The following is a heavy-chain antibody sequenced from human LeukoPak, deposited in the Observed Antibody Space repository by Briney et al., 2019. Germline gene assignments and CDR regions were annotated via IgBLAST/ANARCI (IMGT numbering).Heavy chain of an antibody. CDR3: AKSLYYDFWSADLGYYYYGMDV. Sequence: GGSLRLSCAASGFTFSTYGMHWVRQAPGKGLEWVAVISYDGSNKYYADSVKGRFTISRDNSKNTLYLQMNSLRAEGTAVYYCAKSLYYDFWSADLGYYYYGMDVWGQGTTVTVSS. V-gene: IGHV3-30*18. CDR1: GFTFSTYG. D-gene: IGHD3-3*01. J-gene: IGHJ6*02. CDR2: ISYDGSNK.